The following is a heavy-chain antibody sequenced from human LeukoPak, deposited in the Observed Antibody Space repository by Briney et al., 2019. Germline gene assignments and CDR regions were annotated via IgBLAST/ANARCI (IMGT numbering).Heavy chain of an antibody. Sequence: GGSLRLSCAASGFTFTTYWMHWVRQAPGKGPVWVSHINSDGSITSYADSVKGRFTISRDNAKNTLYLQMNSLRAEDTAVYYCARDGSDWGQGTLVTVSS. J-gene: IGHJ4*02. CDR2: INSDGSIT. CDR1: GFTFTTYW. V-gene: IGHV3-74*01. CDR3: ARDGSD.